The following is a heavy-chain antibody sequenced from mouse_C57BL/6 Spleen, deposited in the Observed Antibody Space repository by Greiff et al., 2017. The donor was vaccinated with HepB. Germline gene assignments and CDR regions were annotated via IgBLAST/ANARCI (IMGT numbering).Heavy chain of an antibody. Sequence: EVKVEESGPGLVKPSQSLSLTCSVPGYSITSGYYWNWIRQFPGNKLEWMGYISDDGSNNYNPSLKNLITITRDTSKNQFFLKLNSVTTEDTATYCGARIDGYHYCYFDDWGTGTTVTVSS. J-gene: IGHJ1*03. V-gene: IGHV3-6*01. CDR2: ISDDGSN. CDR1: GYSITSGYY. D-gene: IGHD2-3*01. CDR3: ARIDGYHYCYFDD.